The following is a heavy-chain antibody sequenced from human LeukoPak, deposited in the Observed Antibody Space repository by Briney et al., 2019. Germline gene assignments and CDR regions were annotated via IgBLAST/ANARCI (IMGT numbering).Heavy chain of an antibody. D-gene: IGHD3-3*01. J-gene: IGHJ5*02. V-gene: IGHV1-8*03. CDR1: GYTFTSYD. CDR2: MNPNSGNT. Sequence: ASVEVSCKASGYTFTSYDINWVRQATGQGLEWMGWMNPNSGNTGYAQKFQGRVTITRNTSISTAYMELSSLRSEDTAVYYCTRSYYDFWSGSLNWFDPWGQGTLVTVSS. CDR3: TRSYYDFWSGSLNWFDP.